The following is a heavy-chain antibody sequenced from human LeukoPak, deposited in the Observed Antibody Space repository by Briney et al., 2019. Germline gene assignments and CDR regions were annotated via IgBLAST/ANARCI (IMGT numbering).Heavy chain of an antibody. Sequence: ASVKVSCKASGYTFTDYYIHWVRQAPGQGLEWMGRINPNRGGTNYAQKFQGRVTMTRDTSISTAYMELSRLRSDDTAVYYCARGWSYYYMDVWGKGTTVTASS. J-gene: IGHJ6*03. CDR3: ARGWSYYYMDV. CDR2: INPNRGGT. D-gene: IGHD2-15*01. V-gene: IGHV1-2*06. CDR1: GYTFTDYY.